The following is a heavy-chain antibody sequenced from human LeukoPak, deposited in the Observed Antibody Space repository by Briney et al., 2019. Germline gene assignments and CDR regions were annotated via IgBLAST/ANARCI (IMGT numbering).Heavy chain of an antibody. CDR1: GFTLSAYS. Sequence: HTGGSLRLSCAASGFTLSAYSMNCVRQAPEKGLEWVSYIGSSSSPIYYADSVKGRFTRSRDNAKNSLYLQMDSLRAEDTAVYYCARDQAYSFDYWGQGNLVTVSS. CDR2: IGSSSSPI. CDR3: ARDQAYSFDY. V-gene: IGHV3-48*01. D-gene: IGHD4-11*01. J-gene: IGHJ4*02.